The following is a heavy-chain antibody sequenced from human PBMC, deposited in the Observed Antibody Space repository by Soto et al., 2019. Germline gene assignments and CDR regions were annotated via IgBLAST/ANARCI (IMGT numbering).Heavy chain of an antibody. CDR2: IYYSGRT. CDR1: GGSISSSSYY. J-gene: IGHJ6*03. CDR3: ARAYYDFWSGYVYYYYMDV. Sequence: SETLSLTCTVSGGSISSSSYYWGWIRQPPGKGLEWIGSIYYSGRTYYHPSLKSRVTISVDTSKNQFSLKLSPVTAADTAVYYCARAYYDFWSGYVYYYYMDVWGKGTTVTVSS. D-gene: IGHD3-3*01. V-gene: IGHV4-39*01.